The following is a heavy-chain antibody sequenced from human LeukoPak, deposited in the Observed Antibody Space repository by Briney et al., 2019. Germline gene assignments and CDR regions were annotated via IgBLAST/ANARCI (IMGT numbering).Heavy chain of an antibody. V-gene: IGHV3-23*01. CDR2: ISGSGGST. J-gene: IGHJ4*02. Sequence: HPGGSLRLSCAASGFTFSSYAMSWVRQAPGKGLEWVSAISGSGGSTYYADSVKGRFTISRDNSKNTLYLQMNSLRAEDTAVYYCANPQSDVVYQVDYWGQGTLVTVSS. D-gene: IGHD2-15*01. CDR3: ANPQSDVVYQVDY. CDR1: GFTFSSYA.